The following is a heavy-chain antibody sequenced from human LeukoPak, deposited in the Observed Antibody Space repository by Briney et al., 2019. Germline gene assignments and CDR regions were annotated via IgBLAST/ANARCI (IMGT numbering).Heavy chain of an antibody. D-gene: IGHD3-22*01. CDR1: GFTFSSYA. V-gene: IGHV3-53*01. CDR2: IYSGGST. Sequence: PGGSLRLSCAASGFTFSSYAMSWVRQAPGKGLEWVSVIYSGGSTYYADSVKGRFTISRDNSKNTLYLQMNSLRAEDTAVYYCARAFTTDYWGQGTLVTVSS. J-gene: IGHJ4*02. CDR3: ARAFTTDY.